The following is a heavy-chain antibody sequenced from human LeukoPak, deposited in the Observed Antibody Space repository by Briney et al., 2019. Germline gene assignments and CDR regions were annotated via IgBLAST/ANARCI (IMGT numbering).Heavy chain of an antibody. D-gene: IGHD3-10*01. CDR1: LGSTTSSKW. CDR2: IEQIGGT. CDR3: ARGEHYGSGTVQFDY. V-gene: IGHV4-4*02. Sequence: PLETLSLTSSLSLGSTTSSKWWTWVGQPPGQGRGWIGEIEQIGGTQPNTTLTSRVTMSVDKSRNQFSLSLTSVTAADTAVYYCARGEHYGSGTVQFDYWGQGTLVTVSS. J-gene: IGHJ4*02.